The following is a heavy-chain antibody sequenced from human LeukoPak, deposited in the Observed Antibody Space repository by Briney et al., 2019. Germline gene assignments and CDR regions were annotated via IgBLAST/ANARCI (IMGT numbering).Heavy chain of an antibody. CDR3: ARDGWAEYCSSTSCSEDNWFDP. J-gene: IGHJ5*02. Sequence: PSETLSLTCTVSGGSISSGDYYWSWIRQPPGKGLEWIGYIYYSGSTYYNPSLKSRVTISVDTSKNQFSLKLSSVTAADTAVYYCARDGWAEYCSSTSCSEDNWFDPWGQGTLVTVSS. CDR1: GGSISSGDYY. D-gene: IGHD2-2*01. CDR2: IYYSGST. V-gene: IGHV4-30-4*01.